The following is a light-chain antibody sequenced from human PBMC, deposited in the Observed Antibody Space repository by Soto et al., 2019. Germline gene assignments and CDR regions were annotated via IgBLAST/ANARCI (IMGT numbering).Light chain of an antibody. Sequence: DIQMTQSPSSLSASVGDRVTITCRASQGISNYLAWYQQKPGTVPKLLISAASTLQTGVPSRFSGSGSGTDFTLTISCLQSEDFATYYCQQYYSFPRTFGQGTKLEIK. CDR1: QGISNY. V-gene: IGKV1-27*01. CDR2: AAS. J-gene: IGKJ2*01. CDR3: QQYYSFPRT.